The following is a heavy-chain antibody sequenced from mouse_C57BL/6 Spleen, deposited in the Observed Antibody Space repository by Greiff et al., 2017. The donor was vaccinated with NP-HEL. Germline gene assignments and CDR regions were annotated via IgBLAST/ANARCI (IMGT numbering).Heavy chain of an antibody. CDR3: ARWGLYYFDY. Sequence: EVQLQQSGPELVKPGASVKISCKASGYTFTDYYMNWVKQSHGKSLEWIGDINPNNGGTSYNQKFKGKATLTVDKSSSTAYMELRSLTSEDAAVYDCARWGLYYFDYWGQGTTLTVSS. CDR2: INPNNGGT. J-gene: IGHJ2*01. CDR1: GYTFTDYY. V-gene: IGHV1-26*01.